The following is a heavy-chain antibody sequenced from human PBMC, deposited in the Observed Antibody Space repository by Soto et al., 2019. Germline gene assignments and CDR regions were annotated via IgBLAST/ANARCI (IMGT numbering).Heavy chain of an antibody. J-gene: IGHJ4*02. CDR2: IDWDDDK. D-gene: IGHD2-2*01. Sequence: GPTLVNPTQTLTLTCTFSGFSLSTSGMRVSWIRQPPGKALEWLARIDWDDDKFYSTSLKTRLTISKDTSKNQVVLTMTNMDPVDTATYYCARGYCSSTSCPWVFDYWGQGTLVTVSS. V-gene: IGHV2-70*04. CDR3: ARGYCSSTSCPWVFDY. CDR1: GFSLSTSGMR.